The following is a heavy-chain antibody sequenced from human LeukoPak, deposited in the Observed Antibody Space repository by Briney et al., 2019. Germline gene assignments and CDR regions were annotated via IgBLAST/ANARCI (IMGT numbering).Heavy chain of an antibody. Sequence: GESLRLSCAASGITSSDNFMSWVRQAPGKGLEWVSSISGSGGSTYYADSVKGRFTISRDNSKSTLSLQMNSLRAEDTAVYYCAKRSSSWPYWGQGTLVTVSS. J-gene: IGHJ4*02. V-gene: IGHV3-23*01. CDR1: GITSSDNF. CDR2: ISGSGGST. D-gene: IGHD6-13*01. CDR3: AKRSSSWPY.